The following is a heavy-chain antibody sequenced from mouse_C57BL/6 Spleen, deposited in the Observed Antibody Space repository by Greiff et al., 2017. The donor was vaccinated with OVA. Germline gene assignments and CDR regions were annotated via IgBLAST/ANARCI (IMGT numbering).Heavy chain of an antibody. V-gene: IGHV5-17*01. CDR3: ARQIYDGYYDYFDY. CDR2: ISSGSSTI. J-gene: IGHJ2*01. Sequence: EVQLVESGGGLVKPGGSLKLSCAASGFTFSDYGMHWVRQAPEKGLEWVAYISSGSSTIYYADTVKGRFTISRDNAKNTLFLQMTSLRSEDTAMYYCARQIYDGYYDYFDYWGQGTTLTVSS. CDR1: GFTFSDYG. D-gene: IGHD2-3*01.